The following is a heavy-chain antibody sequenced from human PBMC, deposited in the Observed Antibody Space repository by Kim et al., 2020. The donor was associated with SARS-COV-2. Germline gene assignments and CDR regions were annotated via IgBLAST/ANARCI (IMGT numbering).Heavy chain of an antibody. Sequence: ASVKVSCKVSGYTLTELSIHWVRQAPGKGLEWMGGFDPEDGETIYAQKFQGRVTMTEDTSTDTAYMELSSLRSEDTAVYYCATPVGVENWFDPWGQGTLVTVSS. CDR1: GYTLTELS. V-gene: IGHV1-24*01. D-gene: IGHD2-15*01. CDR2: FDPEDGET. CDR3: ATPVGVENWFDP. J-gene: IGHJ5*02.